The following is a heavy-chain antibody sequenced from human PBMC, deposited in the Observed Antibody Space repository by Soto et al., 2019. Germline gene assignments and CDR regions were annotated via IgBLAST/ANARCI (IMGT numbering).Heavy chain of an antibody. CDR1: GFTFSSYS. V-gene: IGHV3-21*01. CDR3: ARAYLRWDNWLDP. Sequence: EVLLVESGGGLVKPGGSLRLSCAASGFTFSSYSMNWVRQAPGKGLEWVSSISSSSSYIYYADSVKGRFTISRDNAKNSLYLQMNSLRAEDTAVYYCARAYLRWDNWLDPWGQGTLVTVSS. J-gene: IGHJ5*02. D-gene: IGHD4-17*01. CDR2: ISSSSSYI.